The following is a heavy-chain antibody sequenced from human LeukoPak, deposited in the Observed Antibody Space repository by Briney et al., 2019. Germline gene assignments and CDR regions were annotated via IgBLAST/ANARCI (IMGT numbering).Heavy chain of an antibody. CDR3: ARVRVVRGVIGGYFDY. CDR2: ISSSSSYI. J-gene: IGHJ4*02. Sequence: GGSLRLSCAASGFTVSSNYMSWVRQAPGKGLEWVSSISSSSSYIYYADSVKGRFTISRDNAKNSLYLQMNSLRAEDTAVYYCARVRVVRGVIGGYFDYWGQGTLVTVSS. D-gene: IGHD3-10*01. V-gene: IGHV3-21*01. CDR1: GFTVSSNY.